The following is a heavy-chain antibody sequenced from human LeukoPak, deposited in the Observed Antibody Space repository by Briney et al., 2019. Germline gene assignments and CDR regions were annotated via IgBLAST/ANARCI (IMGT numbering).Heavy chain of an antibody. CDR2: INPNSGGT. D-gene: IGHD2-2*02. CDR1: GCTFTGYY. Sequence: ASVKVSFKASGCTFTGYYIHWVRQAPGQGLAWMGWINPNSGGTNYAQKFQGRVTMSRDTSISTAYMELTRLRSDDTAVYYCARVDTVVVPTGITWFDPWGQGTLVTVSS. CDR3: ARVDTVVVPTGITWFDP. V-gene: IGHV1-2*02. J-gene: IGHJ5*02.